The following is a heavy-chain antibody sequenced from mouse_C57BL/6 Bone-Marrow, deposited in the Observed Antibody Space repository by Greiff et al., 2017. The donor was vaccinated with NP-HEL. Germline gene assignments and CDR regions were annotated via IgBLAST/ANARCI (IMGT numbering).Heavy chain of an antibody. D-gene: IGHD1-1*01. CDR3: ARGKGYGRVSWFAY. J-gene: IGHJ3*01. CDR2: IYPGDGDT. V-gene: IGHV1-82*01. Sequence: VQLQQSGPELVKPGASVKISCKASGYAFSSSWMNWVKQRPGKGLEWIGRIYPGDGDTNYNGKFKGKATLTADKSSSTAYMQLSSLTSEYSAVYFCARGKGYGRVSWFAYWGQGTLVTVSA. CDR1: GYAFSSSW.